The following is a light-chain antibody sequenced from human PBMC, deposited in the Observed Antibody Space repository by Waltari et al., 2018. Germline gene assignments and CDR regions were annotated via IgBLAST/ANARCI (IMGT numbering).Light chain of an antibody. CDR2: AAS. J-gene: IGKJ3*01. Sequence: DIQLTQSPSFLSASVGDRVTITCRVSQGISSYLAWYQQKPGKAPKLLIYAASTLQSGVPSRFSGSGSGTEFTLTISSLQSEDFGSYYCQQSYSTPFTFGPGTRVDL. CDR1: QGISSY. V-gene: IGKV1-9*01. CDR3: QQSYSTPFT.